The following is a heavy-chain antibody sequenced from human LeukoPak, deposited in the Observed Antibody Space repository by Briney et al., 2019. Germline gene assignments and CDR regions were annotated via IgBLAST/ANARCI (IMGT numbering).Heavy chain of an antibody. CDR3: AKRNAVVVIAATENWFDP. V-gene: IGHV3-23*01. J-gene: IGHJ5*02. CDR1: GFTFSSYA. CDR2: ISGSGGST. D-gene: IGHD2-15*01. Sequence: GGSLRLSCAASGFTFSSYAMSWVRQAPGKGLEWVSAISGSGGSTYYADSVKGRFTISRDNSKNTLYLQMNSLRAEDTAVYYYAKRNAVVVIAATENWFDPSGQGTLFTVSS.